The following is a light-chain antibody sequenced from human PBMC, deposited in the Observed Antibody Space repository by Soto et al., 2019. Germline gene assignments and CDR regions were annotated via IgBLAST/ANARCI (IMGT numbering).Light chain of an antibody. CDR2: GAS. V-gene: IGKV3-15*01. J-gene: IGKJ1*01. CDR1: QSVSGN. Sequence: IVMTQSPATVSASPGERVTLSCRASQSVSGNVAWYHQKPGQPPRLLVYGASTTATDIPARFFGSGSETDFTLTITRLQSEDYGTYSCQQFNSCPRTFGQGTKVDIK. CDR3: QQFNSCPRT.